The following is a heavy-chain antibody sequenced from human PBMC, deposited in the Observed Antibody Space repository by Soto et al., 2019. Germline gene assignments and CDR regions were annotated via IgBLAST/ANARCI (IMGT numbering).Heavy chain of an antibody. Sequence: QVQLVQSGAEVKKPGASVKVSCKASGYTFTSYDINWVRQATGQGLEWMGWMNPNSGNTGYAQKFQGRVTMTRNTSKSTAYMELSSLRSEDTAVYCCARGRVSGWYPSRPYGMDVWGQGTTVTVSS. CDR1: GYTFTSYD. CDR2: MNPNSGNT. J-gene: IGHJ6*02. D-gene: IGHD6-19*01. CDR3: ARGRVSGWYPSRPYGMDV. V-gene: IGHV1-8*01.